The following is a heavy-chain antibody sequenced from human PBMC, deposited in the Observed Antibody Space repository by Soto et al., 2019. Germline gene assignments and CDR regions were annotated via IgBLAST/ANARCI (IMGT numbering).Heavy chain of an antibody. V-gene: IGHV3-20*04. D-gene: IGHD4-17*01. CDR1: GFTFDDYG. CDR3: AKPTVTIAFDI. J-gene: IGHJ3*02. Sequence: GGSLRLSCAASGFTFDDYGMSWVRQAPGKGLEWVSGINWNGGSTGYADSVKGRFTISRDNSKNTLYLQMNSLRAEDTAVYYCAKPTVTIAFDIWGQGTMVTVSS. CDR2: INWNGGST.